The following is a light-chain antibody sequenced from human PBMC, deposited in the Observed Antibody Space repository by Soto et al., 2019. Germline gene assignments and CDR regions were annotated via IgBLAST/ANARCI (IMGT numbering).Light chain of an antibody. Sequence: QLVLTQPPSLSGTPGQRVTISCSGSNSNIGRYPVNWYQHFPGTAPKILIYSDDERPSGVPDRFSGSKSGTSASLAISGLQSEDEAEYYRAAWDDNLNGPLFGGGTKVTVL. CDR2: SDD. CDR3: AAWDDNLNGPL. V-gene: IGLV1-44*01. CDR1: NSNIGRYP. J-gene: IGLJ3*02.